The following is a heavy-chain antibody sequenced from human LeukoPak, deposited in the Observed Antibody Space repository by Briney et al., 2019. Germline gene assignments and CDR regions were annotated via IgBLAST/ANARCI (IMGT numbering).Heavy chain of an antibody. CDR1: GFTVSSNY. V-gene: IGHV3-66*01. CDR2: IYSGGST. Sequence: LPGGSLRLSCAASGFTVSSNYMSWVRQAPGKGLEWVSVIYSGGSTYYAGSVKSRFTISRDNSKNTLYLQMNSLRAEDTAVYYCARGPTVVNDAFDIWGQGTMVTVSS. D-gene: IGHD4-23*01. CDR3: ARGPTVVNDAFDI. J-gene: IGHJ3*02.